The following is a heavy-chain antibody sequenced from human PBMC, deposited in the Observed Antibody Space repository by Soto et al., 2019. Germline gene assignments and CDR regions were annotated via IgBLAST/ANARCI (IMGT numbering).Heavy chain of an antibody. CDR1: GYTFTSYG. CDR3: ARVADFWSGYYPYYYYYYMDV. Sequence: GASVKVSCKASGYTFTSYGISWVRQAPGQGLERMGWISAYNGNTNYAQKLQGRVTMTTDTSTSTAYMELRSLRSDDTAVYYCARVADFWSGYYPYYYYYYMDVWGKGTTVTVSS. V-gene: IGHV1-18*01. D-gene: IGHD3-3*01. CDR2: ISAYNGNT. J-gene: IGHJ6*03.